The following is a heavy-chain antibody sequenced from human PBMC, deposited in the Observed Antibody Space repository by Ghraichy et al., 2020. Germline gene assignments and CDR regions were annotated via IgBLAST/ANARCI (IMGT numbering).Heavy chain of an antibody. CDR2: IYYSGST. Sequence: SETLSLTCTVSGGSISSSSYYWGWIRQTPGKGLEWIGSIYYSGSTYYNPSLKSRVTISVDTSKNQFSLQLSSVTAADTAVYYCARQTNYYGSGSYRGDYWGQGTLVTVSS. CDR1: GGSISSSSYY. J-gene: IGHJ4*02. V-gene: IGHV4-39*01. CDR3: ARQTNYYGSGSYRGDY. D-gene: IGHD3-10*01.